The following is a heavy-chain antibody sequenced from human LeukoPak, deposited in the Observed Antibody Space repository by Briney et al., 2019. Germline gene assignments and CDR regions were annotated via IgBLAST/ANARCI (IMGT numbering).Heavy chain of an antibody. D-gene: IGHD2/OR15-2a*01. CDR2: ISGGGATT. Sequence: QPGGSLRLSCAASGFPFSSYGMGWVRQAPGKGLEWVLGISGGGATTYYADSVKGRFTISRDNSKNTLHLDMSSLRAEDTAEYYCAKTFGWPFYSDYWGQGTLVTVSS. CDR1: GFPFSSYG. CDR3: AKTFGWPFYSDY. J-gene: IGHJ4*02. V-gene: IGHV3-23*01.